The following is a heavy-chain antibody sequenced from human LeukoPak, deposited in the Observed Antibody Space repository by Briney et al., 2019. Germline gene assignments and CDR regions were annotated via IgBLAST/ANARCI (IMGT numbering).Heavy chain of an antibody. D-gene: IGHD3-10*01. Sequence: PGGSLRLSCAASGFTFSSYGMHWVRQAPGKGLEWVAFIRYDGSNKYYADSVKGRFTISRDNSKNTLYLQMNSLRAEDTAVYYCAKDRGYYGSGSYYNPSYYYYMDVWGKGTTVTVSS. V-gene: IGHV3-30*02. CDR2: IRYDGSNK. J-gene: IGHJ6*03. CDR1: GFTFSSYG. CDR3: AKDRGYYGSGSYYNPSYYYYMDV.